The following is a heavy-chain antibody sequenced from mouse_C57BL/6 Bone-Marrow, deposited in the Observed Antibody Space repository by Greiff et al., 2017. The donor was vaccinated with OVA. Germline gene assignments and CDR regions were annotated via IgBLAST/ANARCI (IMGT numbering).Heavy chain of an antibody. CDR1: GYTFTSYT. CDR2: INPSSGYT. CDR3: ASYSNCFDY. J-gene: IGHJ2*01. V-gene: IGHV1-4*01. Sequence: VQLVESGAELARPGASVKMSCKASGYTFTSYTMHWVKQRPGQGLEWIGYINPSSGYTKYNQKFKDKATLTADKSSSTAYMQLSSLTSEDSAVYYCASYSNCFDYWGQGTTLTVSS. D-gene: IGHD2-5*01.